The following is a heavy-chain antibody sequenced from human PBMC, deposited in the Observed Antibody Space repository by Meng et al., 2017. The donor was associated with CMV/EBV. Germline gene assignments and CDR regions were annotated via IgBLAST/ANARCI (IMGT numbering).Heavy chain of an antibody. V-gene: IGHV1-18*01. Sequence: ASVKVSCKASGYTFTSYGISWVRQAPGQGLEWMGWISAYNGNTNYAQKLQGRVTMTTDTSTSTAYMEPRSLRSDDTAVYYCARVRHGGGYQRQTNWFDPWGQGTLVTVSS. CDR2: ISAYNGNT. CDR3: ARVRHGGGYQRQTNWFDP. D-gene: IGHD2-2*01. J-gene: IGHJ5*02. CDR1: GYTFTSYG.